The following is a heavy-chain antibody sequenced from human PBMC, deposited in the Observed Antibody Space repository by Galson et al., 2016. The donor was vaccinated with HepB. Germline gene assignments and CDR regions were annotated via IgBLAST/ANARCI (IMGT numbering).Heavy chain of an antibody. CDR1: GFTVSSNY. D-gene: IGHD6-13*01. CDR3: AKSQALAAAGRVGTFDY. V-gene: IGHV3-53*01. J-gene: IGHJ4*02. Sequence: SLRLSCAASGFTVSSNYMSWVRQAPGKGLEWVSVIYSGGSTYYADSVKGRFTISRDNSRNTVFLQMNSLRAEDTAVYYCAKSQALAAAGRVGTFDYWGQGTLVTVSS. CDR2: IYSGGST.